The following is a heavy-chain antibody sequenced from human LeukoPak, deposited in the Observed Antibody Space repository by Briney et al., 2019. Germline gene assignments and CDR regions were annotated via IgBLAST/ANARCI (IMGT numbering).Heavy chain of an antibody. Sequence: SETLSLTCTVSDGSISSYYWSWIRQPPGKGLEWIGYIYYSGSTNYNPSLKSRVTMSVNTSKNQFSLKPSSVTAADTAVYYCARIAAAGFLGWFDPWGQGILVTVSS. V-gene: IGHV4-59*08. D-gene: IGHD6-13*01. J-gene: IGHJ5*02. CDR2: IYYSGST. CDR1: DGSISSYY. CDR3: ARIAAAGFLGWFDP.